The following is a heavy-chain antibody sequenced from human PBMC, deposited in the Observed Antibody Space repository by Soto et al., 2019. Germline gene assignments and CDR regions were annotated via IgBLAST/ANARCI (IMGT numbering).Heavy chain of an antibody. J-gene: IGHJ4*02. CDR3: AKEAPVRNLIAATCWPFDY. CDR1: GFTFSSYA. Sequence: EVQLLESGGGLVQPGGSLRLSCAASGFTFSSYAMSWVRQAPGKGLEWVSGISGRGDSTYQAYSVKGRFTISRDNSKTTVYLHMNSLRVDDTAVSYCAKEAPVRNLIAATCWPFDYWGQGALGTVAA. D-gene: IGHD5-12*01. CDR2: ISGRGDST. V-gene: IGHV3-23*01.